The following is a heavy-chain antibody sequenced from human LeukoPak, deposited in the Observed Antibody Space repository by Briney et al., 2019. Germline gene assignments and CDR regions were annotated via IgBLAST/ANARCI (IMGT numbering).Heavy chain of an antibody. J-gene: IGHJ5*02. CDR2: IYTSGST. V-gene: IGHV4-59*10. D-gene: IGHD6-13*01. Sequence: SETLSLTCAVYGGSFSGYYWSWIRQPAGKGLEWIGRIYTSGSTNYNPSLKSRVTMSVDTSKNQFSLKLSSVTAADTAVYYCARGVAAAEGFDPWGQGTLVTVSS. CDR3: ARGVAAAEGFDP. CDR1: GGSFSGYY.